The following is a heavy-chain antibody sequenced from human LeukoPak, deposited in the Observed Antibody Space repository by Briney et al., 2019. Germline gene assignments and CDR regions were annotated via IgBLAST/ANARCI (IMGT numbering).Heavy chain of an antibody. D-gene: IGHD3-3*01. Sequence: GGSLRLSCAASGFTFSSYWMGWVRQAPGKGLEWVANIKQDGSEKYYVDSVKGRFTISRDNAKNSLYLQMNSLRAEDTAVYYCARDIWSGYYASYYFDYWGQGTLVTVSS. J-gene: IGHJ4*02. CDR3: ARDIWSGYYASYYFDY. CDR1: GFTFSSYW. CDR2: IKQDGSEK. V-gene: IGHV3-7*01.